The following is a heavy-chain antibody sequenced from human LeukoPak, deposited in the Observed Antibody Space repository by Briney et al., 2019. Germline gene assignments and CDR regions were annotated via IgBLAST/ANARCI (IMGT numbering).Heavy chain of an antibody. Sequence: GGSLRLSCTASGFTFNTYGMHWVRQAPGKGLKWVAFIRYDGSNKYYGDSVKGRFTIPRDNSKNTLYLQMNSLRAEDTAVYYCAKVRGNYDFWSGFDYWGQGTLVTVSS. CDR3: AKVRGNYDFWSGFDY. D-gene: IGHD3-3*01. V-gene: IGHV3-30*02. CDR2: IRYDGSNK. CDR1: GFTFNTYG. J-gene: IGHJ4*02.